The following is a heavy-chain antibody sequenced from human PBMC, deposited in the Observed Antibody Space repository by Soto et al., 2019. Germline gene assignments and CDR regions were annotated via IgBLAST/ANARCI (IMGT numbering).Heavy chain of an antibody. V-gene: IGHV3-66*01. CDR2: IYSGGST. Sequence: EVQLVESGGGLVQPGGSLRLSCAASGFTVSSNYMSWVRQAPGKGLEWVSVIYSGGSTYYADSVKGRFTISRDNSKNTLYLQMNSLRAEDTAVCYCARERNHDYGDYPEYFQHWGQGTLVTVSS. D-gene: IGHD4-17*01. CDR3: ARERNHDYGDYPEYFQH. J-gene: IGHJ1*01. CDR1: GFTVSSNY.